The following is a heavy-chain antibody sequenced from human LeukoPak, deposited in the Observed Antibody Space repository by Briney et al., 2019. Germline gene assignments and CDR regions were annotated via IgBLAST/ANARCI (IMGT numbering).Heavy chain of an antibody. CDR1: GYPVTRYY. CDR3: AREGIGSYDSLAGSYPPAY. D-gene: IGHD3-9*01. J-gene: IGHJ4*02. V-gene: IGHV1-2*02. CDR2: SNPNSGGT. Sequence: ALVRASCSAAGYPVTRYYVHRVRRAAGHGLEGRGWSNPNSGGTNYAQTFQGRVTMTRDTSISTACMGLSRLRSDDTAVYYCAREGIGSYDSLAGSYPPAYWGQGTLVTVPS.